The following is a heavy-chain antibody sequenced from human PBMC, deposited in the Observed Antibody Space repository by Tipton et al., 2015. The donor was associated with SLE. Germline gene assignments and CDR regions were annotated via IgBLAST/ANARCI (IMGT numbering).Heavy chain of an antibody. J-gene: IGHJ4*02. D-gene: IGHD6-13*01. Sequence: TLSLTCAVSGGSVISGYYWNWVRQPPGKGLEWIGYIFHSGDSYYNPSLKSRVTMSVDRSNNQFSLMLTSVTAADTAVYYCARGGVSAAGDFDYWGQGTLVTVSS. V-gene: IGHV4-30-2*01. CDR2: IFHSGDS. CDR3: ARGGVSAAGDFDY. CDR1: GGSVISGYY.